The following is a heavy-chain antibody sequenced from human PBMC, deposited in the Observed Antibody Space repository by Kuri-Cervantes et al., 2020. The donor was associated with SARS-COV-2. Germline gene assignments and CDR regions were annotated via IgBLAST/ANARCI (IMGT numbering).Heavy chain of an antibody. CDR1: GYTFTGYY. CDR3: ARGPSWNYIWGTYRGGWDTFDI. V-gene: IGHV1-2*04. D-gene: IGHD3-16*02. Sequence: ASVKVSCKASGYTFTGYYMHWVRQAPGQGLEWMGWMNPNSGGTNSAQKFQGWVIVTRDTSITTAYMELSRLRSDDTAVYHCARGPSWNYIWGTYRGGWDTFDIWGQGTMVTVSS. J-gene: IGHJ3*02. CDR2: MNPNSGGT.